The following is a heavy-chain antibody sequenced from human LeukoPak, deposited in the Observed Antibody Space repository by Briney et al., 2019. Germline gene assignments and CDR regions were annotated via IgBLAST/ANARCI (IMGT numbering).Heavy chain of an antibody. D-gene: IGHD6-13*01. CDR3: ARDGAAAAGRYFDY. J-gene: IGHJ4*02. CDR1: GFTVSSNY. V-gene: IGHV3-21*01. CDR2: ISTTSAYI. Sequence: GGSLRLSCAASGFTVSSNYMNWVRQAPGKGLEWVSSISTTSAYIYYADSVKGRLTTSRDNAKSSLYLETNSLRAEDTAVYYCARDGAAAAGRYFDYWGQGSLVTVSS.